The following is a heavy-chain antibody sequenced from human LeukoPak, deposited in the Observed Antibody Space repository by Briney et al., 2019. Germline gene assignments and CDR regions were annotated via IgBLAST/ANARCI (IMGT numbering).Heavy chain of an antibody. CDR3: ARVGGNIVTTTKGYFDY. J-gene: IGHJ4*02. V-gene: IGHV3-21*01. CDR1: GFTFSNYG. CDR2: SSTSSSYI. D-gene: IGHD5-12*01. Sequence: GGSLRLSCAASGFTFSNYGTNWVRQAPGEGLEWVSSSSTSSSYIYYADSVKGRFTISRDNAKNSLYLQMNSLRAEDTAVYYCARVGGNIVTTTKGYFDYWGQGTLVTVSS.